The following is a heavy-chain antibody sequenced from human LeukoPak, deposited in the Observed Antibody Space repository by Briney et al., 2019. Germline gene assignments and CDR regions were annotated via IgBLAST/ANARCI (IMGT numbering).Heavy chain of an antibody. CDR3: AKDHRYFDWLLDY. J-gene: IGHJ4*02. CDR2: ISETGESI. D-gene: IGHD3-9*01. V-gene: IGHV3-23*01. Sequence: GGSVRLSCAASGFPFSKCGMSWVRQAPGKGPEWVSSISETGESIHYADSVKGRFTISRDNSKNTVYLQMNSLRVDDTAVYYCAKDHRYFDWLLDYWGQGTLVTVSS. CDR1: GFPFSKCG.